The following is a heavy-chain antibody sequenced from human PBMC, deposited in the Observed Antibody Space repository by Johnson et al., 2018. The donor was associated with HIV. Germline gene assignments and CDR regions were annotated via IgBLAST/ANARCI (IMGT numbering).Heavy chain of an antibody. V-gene: IGHV3-7*01. Sequence: VQLVESGGGLVQPGGSLRLSCAASGFTFSSYWMSWVRQAPGKGLEWVANIKQDGSEKYYVDSVKGRFTISRDNAKKSLYLQMNSLQAEDTAVYYCARDRGIYEGAFDIWGQGKMVTVSS. D-gene: IGHD3-3*01. CDR2: IKQDGSEK. CDR1: GFTFSSYW. CDR3: ARDRGIYEGAFDI. J-gene: IGHJ3*02.